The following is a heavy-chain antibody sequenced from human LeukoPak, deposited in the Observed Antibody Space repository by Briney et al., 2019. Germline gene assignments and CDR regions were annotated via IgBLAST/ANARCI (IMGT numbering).Heavy chain of an antibody. CDR2: MNPNSGNT. V-gene: IGHV1-8*01. CDR1: GYTFTSYD. D-gene: IGHD5-12*01. Sequence: ASVTVSCKASGYTFTSYDINWVRQAAGQGLEWMGWMNPNSGNTDYAQKFQGRVTITRNTSISTAYMELGSLRSEDTAVYYCARSRGYSGYEHYYGMDVWGQGTTVTVSS. CDR3: ARSRGYSGYEHYYGMDV. J-gene: IGHJ6*02.